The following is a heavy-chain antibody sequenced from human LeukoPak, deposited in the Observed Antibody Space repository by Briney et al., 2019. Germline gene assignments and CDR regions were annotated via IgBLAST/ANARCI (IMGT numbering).Heavy chain of an antibody. CDR1: GGSISSYY. D-gene: IGHD1-26*01. CDR2: IYTSGST. J-gene: IGHJ4*02. V-gene: IGHV4-4*07. Sequence: RASETLSLTCTVSGGSISSYYWSWIRQPAGKGLEWIGRIYTSGSTNYNPSLKSRVTMSVDTSKNQFSLELSSVTAADTAVCYCARDRSGSYYFDYWGQGTLVTVSS. CDR3: ARDRSGSYYFDY.